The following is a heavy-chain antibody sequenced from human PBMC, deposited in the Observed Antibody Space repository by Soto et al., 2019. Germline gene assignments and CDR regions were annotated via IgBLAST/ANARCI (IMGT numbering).Heavy chain of an antibody. CDR1: GFTFTNYG. D-gene: IGHD1-20*01. CDR2: IWSDGNNR. V-gene: IGHV3-33*01. CDR3: ARDSIRVPADFDY. Sequence: QVQLVESGGGVVQPGRSLRLSCAASGFTFTNYGFHWVRQAPGKGLEWVAAIWSDGNNRYNGGAVEGRFTISKDNSKNMLYPQMNDLRVEDTALYYCARDSIRVPADFDYWGQGTLVTVSS. J-gene: IGHJ4*02.